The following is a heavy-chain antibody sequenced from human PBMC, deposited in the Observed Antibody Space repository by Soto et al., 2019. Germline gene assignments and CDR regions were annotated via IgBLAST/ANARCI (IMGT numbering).Heavy chain of an antibody. J-gene: IGHJ5*02. V-gene: IGHV4-59*01. CDR2: ISYSGRT. Sequence: QVQLQESGPGLVKPSETLSLTSTVCGGSMSSYYWSWIRQLPGKGLEWIGYISYSGRTKYNSSINSRVTISVHTSNNQRSLNLTAVTAANTAVYYCGRSYCRHGVSCNWFDPWGQGTLVPVPS. CDR3: GRSYCRHGVSCNWFDP. CDR1: GGSMSSYY. D-gene: IGHD2-8*01.